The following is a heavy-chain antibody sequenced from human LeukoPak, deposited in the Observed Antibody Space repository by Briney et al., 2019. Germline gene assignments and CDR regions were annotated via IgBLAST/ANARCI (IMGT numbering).Heavy chain of an antibody. CDR2: INHSGST. CDR3: ARSRGPHYYDYYGMDG. D-gene: IGHD1-26*01. CDR1: GGSFSGYY. J-gene: IGHJ6*02. Sequence: SETLSLTCAVYGGSFSGYYWSWIRQPPGKGLEWIGEINHSGSTNYNPSLKSRVTISVDTSKNQFSLKLSSVTAADTAVYYCARSRGPHYYDYYGMDGWGQGATVTVSS. V-gene: IGHV4-34*01.